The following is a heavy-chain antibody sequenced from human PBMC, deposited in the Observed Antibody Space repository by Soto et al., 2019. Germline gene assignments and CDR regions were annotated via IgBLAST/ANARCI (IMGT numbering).Heavy chain of an antibody. V-gene: IGHV3-23*01. CDR1: GLTFSVYA. J-gene: IGHJ6*02. D-gene: IGHD2-21*02. Sequence: GGSLRLSCAATGLTFSVYAISWVRQAPGEGLEGVSAVTANGGSTYSADSVKGRFTISRDNSKNTLFLQMNSLRAEDTAVYYCASLGVGDWANYYYYYGMDVWGQGTTVTVSS. CDR3: ASLGVGDWANYYYYYGMDV. CDR2: VTANGGST.